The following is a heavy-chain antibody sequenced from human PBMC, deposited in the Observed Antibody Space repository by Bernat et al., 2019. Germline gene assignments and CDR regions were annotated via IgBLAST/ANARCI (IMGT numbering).Heavy chain of an antibody. CDR1: GFTFSSYD. V-gene: IGHV3-13*04. CDR3: ARVRYYDFWSGYHYWYFDL. D-gene: IGHD3-3*01. Sequence: EVQLVESGGGLVQPGGSLRLSCAASGFTFSSYDMHWVRQATGKGLEWVSAIGTAGDTSSPGSEKGRFTISRENATNSLSHQMNSLRAGDTTVYYCARVRYYDFWSGYHYWYFDLWGRGTLVTVSS. CDR2: IGTAGDT. J-gene: IGHJ2*01.